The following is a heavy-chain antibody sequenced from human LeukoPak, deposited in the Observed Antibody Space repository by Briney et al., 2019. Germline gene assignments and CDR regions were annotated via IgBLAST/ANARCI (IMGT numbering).Heavy chain of an antibody. Sequence: GRSLRHSCAASGFTFSSYGMHWVRQAPGKGLEWVAVISYDGSNKYYAGSVKGRFTISRDNSKNTLYLQMNSLRAEDTAVYYCAKLSAVAGMGFDPWGQGTLVTVSS. CDR1: GFTFSSYG. D-gene: IGHD6-19*01. J-gene: IGHJ5*02. CDR3: AKLSAVAGMGFDP. V-gene: IGHV3-30*18. CDR2: ISYDGSNK.